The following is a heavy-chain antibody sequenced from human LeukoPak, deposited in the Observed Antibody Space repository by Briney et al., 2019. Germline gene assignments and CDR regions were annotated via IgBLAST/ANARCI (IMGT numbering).Heavy chain of an antibody. J-gene: IGHJ6*03. CDR3: TTLKDQSGYSYGYYYYYMDV. Sequence: GGSLRLSCAASGFTFSNAWMSWVRQAPGKGLEWVGRIKSKTDGGTTDYAAPVKGRFTISRDDSKNTLYLQMNSPKTEDTAVYYCTTLKDQSGYSYGYYYYYMDVWGKGTTVTVSS. CDR1: GFTFSNAW. V-gene: IGHV3-15*01. D-gene: IGHD5-18*01. CDR2: IKSKTDGGTT.